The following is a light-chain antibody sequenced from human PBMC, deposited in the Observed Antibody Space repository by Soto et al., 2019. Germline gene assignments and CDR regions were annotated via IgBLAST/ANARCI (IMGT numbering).Light chain of an antibody. CDR1: QSISSW. J-gene: IGKJ1*01. CDR2: KAS. CDR3: QQYNSYSRK. Sequence: DIPMTQSPSTLSASVGDRVTITCRASQSISSWLAWYQQKPGKAPKLLIYKASSLESGVPSRFSGSGSGTEFTLTISSLQPDDFATYYCQQYNSYSRKFGQGTKVEIK. V-gene: IGKV1-5*03.